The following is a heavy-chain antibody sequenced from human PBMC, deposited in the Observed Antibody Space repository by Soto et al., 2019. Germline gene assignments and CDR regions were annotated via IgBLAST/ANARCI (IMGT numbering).Heavy chain of an antibody. D-gene: IGHD3-10*01. CDR1: GFTFSSYS. Sequence: EVQLVESGGGLVQPGGSLRLSCAASGFTFSSYSMNWVRQAPGKGLEWVSYISSSSSTIYYADSVKGRFTISRDNAKNSLYLQMNSLRAEDTAVYYCARVMVRGVIEPNRYYFDYWGQGTLVTVSS. V-gene: IGHV3-48*01. CDR2: ISSSSSTI. CDR3: ARVMVRGVIEPNRYYFDY. J-gene: IGHJ4*02.